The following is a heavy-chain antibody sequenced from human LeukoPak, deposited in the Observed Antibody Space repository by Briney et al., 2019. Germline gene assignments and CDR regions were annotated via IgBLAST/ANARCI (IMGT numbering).Heavy chain of an antibody. CDR1: GFTFSSYA. V-gene: IGHV3-53*01. CDR3: ARAYNWNLDY. Sequence: GGSLRLSCAASGFTFSSYAMHWVRQAPGKGLEWVSVIHSGGSTYYADSVKGRFTISRDNSKNTLYLQMNSLRAEDTAVYTCARAYNWNLDYWGQGTLVTVSS. J-gene: IGHJ4*02. D-gene: IGHD1-20*01. CDR2: IHSGGST.